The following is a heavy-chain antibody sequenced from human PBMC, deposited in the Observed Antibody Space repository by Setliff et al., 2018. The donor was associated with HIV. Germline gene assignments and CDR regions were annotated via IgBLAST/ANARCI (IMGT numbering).Heavy chain of an antibody. CDR3: ARGQPQGGGTYWSAFDI. V-gene: IGHV4-59*11. J-gene: IGHJ3*02. Sequence: SETLSLTCSVSDVSISSHYWSWIRQPPGKGLEWIGYIYYSGSANYNPSLKSRVTISLDTSKTQYSLKLSSVTAADTAVYYCARGQPQGGGTYWSAFDIWGQGTMVTVSS. CDR1: DVSISSHY. CDR2: IYYSGSA. D-gene: IGHD1-26*01.